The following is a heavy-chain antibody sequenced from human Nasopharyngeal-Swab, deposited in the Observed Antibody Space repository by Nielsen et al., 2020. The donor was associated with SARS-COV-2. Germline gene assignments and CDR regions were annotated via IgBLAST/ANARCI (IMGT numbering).Heavy chain of an antibody. CDR1: GYSFSSYW. D-gene: IGHD3-22*01. CDR3: ARLRGEYYDSSGYGGLDY. CDR2: IYPGDSDT. J-gene: IGHJ4*02. Sequence: GGSLRLSCKGSGYSFSSYWIGWVRQMPGKGLEWIWIIYPGDSDTSYSPSFQGQVTISADKSISTAYLQWSSLKASDTAMYYCARLRGEYYDSSGYGGLDYWGQGTLVTVSS. V-gene: IGHV5-51*01.